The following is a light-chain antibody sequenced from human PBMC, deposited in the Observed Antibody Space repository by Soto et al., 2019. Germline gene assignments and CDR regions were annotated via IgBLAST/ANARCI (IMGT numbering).Light chain of an antibody. CDR1: SSDIGFYNY. V-gene: IGLV2-11*01. CDR3: CSFIGGYPNFG. Sequence: QSALTQPRSVSGSPGQSVTISCTGTSSDIGFYNYVSWYQHHPNKAPKLIIYGVTQRPSGVPDRFSGSKSGNTASLTISGLQAEDEADYYCCSFIGGYPNFGFGTETKLTVL. CDR2: GVT. J-gene: IGLJ1*01.